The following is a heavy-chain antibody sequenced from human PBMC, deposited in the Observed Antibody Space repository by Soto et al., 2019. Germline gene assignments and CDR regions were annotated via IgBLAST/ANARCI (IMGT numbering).Heavy chain of an antibody. CDR2: ISYDGSNK. J-gene: IGHJ1*01. D-gene: IGHD6-13*01. V-gene: IGHV3-30-3*01. CDR1: GFTFSSYA. CDR3: ATGIAAAGTSLAEYFPH. Sequence: GGSLRLSCTASGFTFSSYAMHWVRQAPGKGLEWVAVISYDGSNKYYADSVKGRFTISRDNSKNTLYLQMNSLRAEDTAVYYCATGIAAAGTSLAEYFPHWGQGTLVTVSS.